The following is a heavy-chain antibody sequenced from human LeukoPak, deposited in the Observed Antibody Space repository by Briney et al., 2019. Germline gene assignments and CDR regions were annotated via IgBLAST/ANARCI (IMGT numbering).Heavy chain of an antibody. Sequence: GGSLRLSCAASGFTFSNYWMSWVRQAPGKGLEWVAHIKPDGSEKNYVDSVKGRFSLFRDDAKNSVYLQMNGLRVEDTAVYYCARDSGSGGPWGQGTPVTASS. J-gene: IGHJ5*02. CDR1: GFTFSNYW. V-gene: IGHV3-7*01. CDR3: ARDSGSGGP. D-gene: IGHD6-19*01. CDR2: IKPDGSEK.